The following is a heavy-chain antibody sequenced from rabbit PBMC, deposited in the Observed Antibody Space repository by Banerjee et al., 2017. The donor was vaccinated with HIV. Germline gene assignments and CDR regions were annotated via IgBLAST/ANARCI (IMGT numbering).Heavy chain of an antibody. CDR2: IYAGSSAIT. CDR1: GFSFSSSYW. V-gene: IGHV1S45*01. D-gene: IGHD4-1*01. CDR3: ARDVSINGWGDYFNL. Sequence: EESGGGLVKPEGSLTLTCTASGFSFSSSYWICWVRQAPGKGLEWIACIYAGSSAITYYASWAKGRFTISKTSSTTVTLQMTSLTAADTATYFCARDVSINGWGDYFNLWGQGTLVTVS. J-gene: IGHJ4*01.